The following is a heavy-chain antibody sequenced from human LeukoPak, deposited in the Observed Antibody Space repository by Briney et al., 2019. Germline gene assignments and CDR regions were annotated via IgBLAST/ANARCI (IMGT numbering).Heavy chain of an antibody. J-gene: IGHJ4*03. CDR3: ARGDYDILTGYYQTPDY. V-gene: IGHV4-30-4*01. Sequence: SETLSLTCTVSGDSISSGDYYWSWIRQPPGKGLEWIGYIYYSGSTYYNPSLKSRVAISIDTSKNQFSLKLSSVTAADTAVYYCARGDYDILTGYYQTPDYWGQGTTVTVSS. D-gene: IGHD3-9*01. CDR1: GDSISSGDYY. CDR2: IYYSGST.